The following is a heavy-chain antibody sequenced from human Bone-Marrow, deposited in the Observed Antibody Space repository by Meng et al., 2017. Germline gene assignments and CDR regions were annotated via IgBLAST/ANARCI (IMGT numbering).Heavy chain of an antibody. CDR2: IYHSGST. CDR3: ARARGIAVAEPWDY. Sequence: VQLVESGGGLVQPGGSLRLSCAASGFTFSSYWMHWVRQAPGKGLEWIGEIYHSGSTNYNPSLKSRVTISVDKSKNQFSLKLSSVTAADTAVYYCARARGIAVAEPWDYWGQGTLVTVSS. D-gene: IGHD6-19*01. CDR1: GFTFSSYW. V-gene: IGHV4-4*02. J-gene: IGHJ4*02.